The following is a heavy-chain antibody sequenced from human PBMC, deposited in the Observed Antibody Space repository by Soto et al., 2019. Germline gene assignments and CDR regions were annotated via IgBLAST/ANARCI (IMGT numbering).Heavy chain of an antibody. CDR3: AREHSGYYDILTGYYRDYYYYMDV. D-gene: IGHD3-9*01. CDR2: IKQDGSEK. CDR1: GFTFSSYW. Sequence: GGSLRLSCAASGFTFSSYWMSWVRQAPGKGLEWVANIKQDGSEKYYVDSVKGRFTISRDNAKNSLYLQMNSLRAEDTAVYYCAREHSGYYDILTGYYRDYYYYMDVWGKGTTVTVSS. J-gene: IGHJ6*03. V-gene: IGHV3-7*01.